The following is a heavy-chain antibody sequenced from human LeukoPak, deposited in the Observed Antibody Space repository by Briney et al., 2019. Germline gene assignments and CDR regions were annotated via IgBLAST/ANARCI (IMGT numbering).Heavy chain of an antibody. J-gene: IGHJ4*02. Sequence: PGGSLRLSCAASGFTFSSYGMHWVRQAPGKGLEWVAVIWSDGSNKYYADSVKGRFTISKDNSKNTPYLQMNSLRAEDTAVYYCARDLVAAGYDYWGQGTLVTVSS. CDR1: GFTFSSYG. CDR2: IWSDGSNK. D-gene: IGHD6-13*01. CDR3: ARDLVAAGYDY. V-gene: IGHV3-33*01.